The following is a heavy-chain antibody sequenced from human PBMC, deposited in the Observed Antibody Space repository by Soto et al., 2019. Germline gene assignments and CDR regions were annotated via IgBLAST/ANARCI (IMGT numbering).Heavy chain of an antibody. CDR3: AGDRGAVGFFDS. D-gene: IGHD6-25*01. J-gene: IGHJ4*02. V-gene: IGHV1-69*08. CDR2: ILPAHGIV. Sequence: QVQLVQSGAEMRKPGSSVKVSCKASGDTFGSYTLSWLRRAPGLGLEWMARILPAHGIVNYAQKFQDKVTITADMSTQTTYLEITSLNSDDTAVFFCAGDRGAVGFFDSWGQGTLVTVSS. CDR1: GDTFGSYT.